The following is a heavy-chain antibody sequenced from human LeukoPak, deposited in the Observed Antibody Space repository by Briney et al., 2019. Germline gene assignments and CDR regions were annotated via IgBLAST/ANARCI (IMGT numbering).Heavy chain of an antibody. CDR1: GFTFSGYG. CDR2: TSYDGSNK. V-gene: IGHV3-30*18. J-gene: IGHJ6*02. D-gene: IGHD3-10*01. Sequence: PGGSLRLSCAASGFTFSGYGMHWARQAPGKGLEWVALTSYDGSNKYFADSVKGRFTISRDDSKNTLYLQMNSLRPEDTAVYYCAKDRTYHGSGSYSYFYYGLDVWGQGTTVTVSS. CDR3: AKDRTYHGSGSYSYFYYGLDV.